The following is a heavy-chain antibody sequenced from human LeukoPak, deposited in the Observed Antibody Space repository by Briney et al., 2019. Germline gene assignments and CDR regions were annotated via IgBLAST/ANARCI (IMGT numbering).Heavy chain of an antibody. Sequence: SVKVSCKASGYTFTSYGISWVRQAPGQGLEWMGGIIPIFGTANYAQKFQGRVTITADKSTSTAYMELSSLRSEDTAVYYCARDAEYCSGGSCYSGGPIWGQGTLVTVSS. J-gene: IGHJ4*02. CDR3: ARDAEYCSGGSCYSGGPI. V-gene: IGHV1-69*06. CDR2: IIPIFGTA. D-gene: IGHD2-15*01. CDR1: GYTFTSYG.